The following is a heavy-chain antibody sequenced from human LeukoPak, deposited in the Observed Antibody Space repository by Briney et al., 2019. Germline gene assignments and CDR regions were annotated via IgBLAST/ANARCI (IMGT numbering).Heavy chain of an antibody. D-gene: IGHD3-3*01. J-gene: IGHJ4*02. V-gene: IGHV4-34*01. CDR2: INHSGST. CDR3: ARGRPRYYDFWSGYYFDY. Sequence: SETLSLTCAVYGGSFSTYYWSWVRQPPGKGLEWIGEINHSGSTNYNPSLKSRVTISVDTSKNQFSLKLSSVTAADTAVYYCARGRPRYYDFWSGYYFDYWGQGTLVTVSS. CDR1: GGSFSTYY.